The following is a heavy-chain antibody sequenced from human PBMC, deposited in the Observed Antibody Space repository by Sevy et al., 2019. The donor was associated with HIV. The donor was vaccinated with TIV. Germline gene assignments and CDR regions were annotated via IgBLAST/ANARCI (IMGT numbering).Heavy chain of an antibody. J-gene: IGHJ6*02. CDR3: AKDFTGFYGMDV. D-gene: IGHD3-9*01. Sequence: GGSLRLSCEVSGLSVTNNGMHWVRQAPGKGLEWVAVISYDGINKYYGDSVKGRFSISRDRSKNTLYLQMNILRIEDTAVYYCAKDFTGFYGMDVWCQGTTVTVSS. CDR2: ISYDGINK. V-gene: IGHV3-30*18. CDR1: GLSVTNNG.